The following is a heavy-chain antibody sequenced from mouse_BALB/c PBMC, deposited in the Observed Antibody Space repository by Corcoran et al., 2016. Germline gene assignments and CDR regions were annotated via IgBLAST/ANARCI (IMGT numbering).Heavy chain of an antibody. CDR1: GYSITSGYY. CDR2: ISYDGSN. CDR3: ARGTYYGSSLPFAY. J-gene: IGHJ3*01. D-gene: IGHD1-1*01. V-gene: IGHV3-6*02. Sequence: DVQLQESGPGLVKPSQSLSLTCSVTGYSITSGYYWNWIRQLPGNKLEWMGYISYDGSNNYNPSLKNRISITRDTSKNQLFLKLNSVTTEDTATYCCARGTYYGSSLPFAYWGQGTLVTVSA.